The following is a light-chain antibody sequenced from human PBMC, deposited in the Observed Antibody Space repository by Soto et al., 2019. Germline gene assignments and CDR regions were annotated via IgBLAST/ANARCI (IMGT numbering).Light chain of an antibody. CDR1: TSDIAGYNY. V-gene: IGLV2-14*01. CDR2: EVT. CDR3: NSYTSASFYV. J-gene: IGLJ1*01. Sequence: SALAQPASVSGSPGQSITISCTGTTSDIAGYNYVSWYQQHPGKAPKLLIYEVTSRASGVSHRFSGSKSGNTASLTISGLQAEDEAEYYCNSYTSASFYVFGTGTNVTVL.